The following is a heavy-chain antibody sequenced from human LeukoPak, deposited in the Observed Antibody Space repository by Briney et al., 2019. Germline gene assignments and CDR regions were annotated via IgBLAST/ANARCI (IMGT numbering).Heavy chain of an antibody. Sequence: ASVKVSCKASGYSFTSHYMHWVRQAPGQGLEWMGLINPRGTSTIYAEKFQGRIIMTRDMSTTTDYMELSSLKSDDAAVYYCARDNSIHERGWWFDPWGQGTLVTVSS. CDR3: ARDNSIHERGWWFDP. J-gene: IGHJ5*02. CDR2: INPRGTST. D-gene: IGHD4-23*01. CDR1: GYSFTSHY. V-gene: IGHV1-46*01.